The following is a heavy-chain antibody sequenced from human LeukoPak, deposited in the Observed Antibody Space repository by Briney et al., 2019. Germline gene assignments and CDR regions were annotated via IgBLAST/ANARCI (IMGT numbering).Heavy chain of an antibody. CDR3: ARSGYDFWSGYHTPNTYYYYYYMDV. Sequence: ASVKVSCKASGYTFTSYGISWLRQAPGQGLEWMGCISAYNGNTNYAQKLQGRVTMTTDTSTSTAYMELRSLRSDDTAVYYCARSGYDFWSGYHTPNTYYYYYYMDVWGKGTSVTVSS. D-gene: IGHD3-3*01. J-gene: IGHJ6*03. CDR2: ISAYNGNT. CDR1: GYTFTSYG. V-gene: IGHV1-18*01.